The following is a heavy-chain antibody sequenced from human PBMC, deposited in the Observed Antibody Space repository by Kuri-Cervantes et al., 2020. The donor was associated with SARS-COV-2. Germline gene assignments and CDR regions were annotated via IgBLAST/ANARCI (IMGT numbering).Heavy chain of an antibody. J-gene: IGHJ4*02. CDR2: ISGSSSFT. Sequence: GGSLRLSCETSGFSFTDYYVSWIRQIPGGGLEWLSFISGSSSFTNSADSVKGRFTIFKDNAKTSVYLQMTSLRAEDTALYYCAIDKGRGAFDHWGQGTLVTVSS. V-gene: IGHV3-11*06. CDR1: GFSFTDYY. CDR3: AIDKGRGAFDH. D-gene: IGHD6-25*01.